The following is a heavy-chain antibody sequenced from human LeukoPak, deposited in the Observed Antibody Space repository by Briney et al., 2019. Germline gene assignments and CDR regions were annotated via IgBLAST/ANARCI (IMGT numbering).Heavy chain of an antibody. Sequence: PGGSLRLSCAASGFTFSSYAMSWVRQAPGKGLECVSVISGSGDSTYYADSVKGRFTISRDNSKNRLYLQMNGLRADDTAVYYCAKGLRGYYYDAFDVRGQGTMVTVFS. V-gene: IGHV3-23*01. D-gene: IGHD2/OR15-2a*01. CDR2: ISGSGDST. CDR1: GFTFSSYA. CDR3: AKGLRGYYYDAFDV. J-gene: IGHJ3*01.